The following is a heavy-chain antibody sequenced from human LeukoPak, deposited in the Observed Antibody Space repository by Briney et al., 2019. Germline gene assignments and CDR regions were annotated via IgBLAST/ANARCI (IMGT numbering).Heavy chain of an antibody. CDR3: AKDPSSGYSYYYYYGMDV. V-gene: IGHV3-30*04. J-gene: IGHJ6*02. CDR2: ISYDGSNK. D-gene: IGHD3-22*01. Sequence: GGSLRLSCAASGFTFSSYAMHWVRQAPGKGLEWVAVISYDGSNKYYADSVKGRFTISRDNSKNTLYLQMNSLRAEDTAVYYCAKDPSSGYSYYYYYGMDVWGQGTTVTVSS. CDR1: GFTFSSYA.